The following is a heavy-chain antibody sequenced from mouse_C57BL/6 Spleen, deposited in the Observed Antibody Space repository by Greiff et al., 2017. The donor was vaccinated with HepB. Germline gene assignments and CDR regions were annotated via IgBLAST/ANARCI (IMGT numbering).Heavy chain of an antibody. D-gene: IGHD2-5*01. V-gene: IGHV1-82*01. Sequence: VQLQQSGPELVKPGASVKISCKASGYAFSSSWMNWVKQRPGKGLEWIGRIYPGDGDTNYNGKFKGKATLTADKSSSTAYMQLSSLTSKDSAVYFCARPPYNNYFAYWGQGTLVTVSA. J-gene: IGHJ3*01. CDR2: IYPGDGDT. CDR3: ARPPYNNYFAY. CDR1: GYAFSSSW.